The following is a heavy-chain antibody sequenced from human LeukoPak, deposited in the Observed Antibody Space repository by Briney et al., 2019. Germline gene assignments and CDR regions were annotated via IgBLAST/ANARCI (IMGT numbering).Heavy chain of an antibody. V-gene: IGHV4-59*01. CDR3: ARPSTSVVNLGY. Sequence: SSETLSLTCTVSGGSISSYYWSWIRQPPGKGLEWIGNIYYRGSTNYNPSLKSRVTISVDTSKNQFSLKLSSVTAADTAVYYCARPSTSVVNLGYWGQGTLVTVSS. CDR1: GGSISSYY. J-gene: IGHJ4*02. CDR2: IYYRGST. D-gene: IGHD4-23*01.